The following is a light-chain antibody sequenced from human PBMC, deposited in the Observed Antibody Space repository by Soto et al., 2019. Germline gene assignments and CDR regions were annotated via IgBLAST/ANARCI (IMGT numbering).Light chain of an antibody. J-gene: IGKJ1*01. V-gene: IGKV3-11*01. CDR1: QSVSSY. Sequence: EIVLTQSPATLSLSPGERATLSCRASQSVSSYLAWYQQKPGQAPRLLIYDASNRATGIPARFSGSGSGTDFTLTISSLEPEDFVVYYCQQRSYWPLTFGQGTKVEFK. CDR2: DAS. CDR3: QQRSYWPLT.